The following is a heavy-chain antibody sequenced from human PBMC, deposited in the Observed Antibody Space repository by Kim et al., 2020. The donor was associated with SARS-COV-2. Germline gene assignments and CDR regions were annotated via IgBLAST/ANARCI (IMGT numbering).Heavy chain of an antibody. Sequence: VKGRYTISRDDSKNTLYMQMNSLKTEDTAVYYCTTKVRGVIIKGKTNFDYWGQGTLVTVSS. V-gene: IGHV3-15*01. D-gene: IGHD3-10*01. CDR3: TTKVRGVIIKGKTNFDY. J-gene: IGHJ4*02.